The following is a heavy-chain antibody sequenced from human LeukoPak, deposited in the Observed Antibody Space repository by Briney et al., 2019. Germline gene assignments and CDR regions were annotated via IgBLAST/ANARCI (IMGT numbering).Heavy chain of an antibody. CDR1: GYTFTSYG. CDR3: ARGGYQPLDVTYFQH. J-gene: IGHJ1*01. CDR2: ISAYNGNT. V-gene: IGHV1-18*01. D-gene: IGHD2-2*01. Sequence: ASVKVSCKASGYTFTSYGISWVRQAPGQGLEWMGWISAYNGNTNYAQKLQGRVTMTTDTSTSTAYMELRSLRSDDTAVYYCARGGYQPLDVTYFQHWGQGTLVTVSS.